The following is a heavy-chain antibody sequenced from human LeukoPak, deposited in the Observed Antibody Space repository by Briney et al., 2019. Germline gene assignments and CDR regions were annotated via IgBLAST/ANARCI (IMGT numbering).Heavy chain of an antibody. D-gene: IGHD1-14*01. V-gene: IGHV3-23*01. CDR2: ISGSGGNT. Sequence: GGSLRLSCAASGFAFNNYAMNWVRQAPGKGLEWVSSISGSGGNTYYADSVKGRFTISRDNSKNTLYLQMNSLRAEDTAVYYCAKPARTDAFDIWGQGTMITVSS. J-gene: IGHJ3*02. CDR1: GFAFNNYA. CDR3: AKPARTDAFDI.